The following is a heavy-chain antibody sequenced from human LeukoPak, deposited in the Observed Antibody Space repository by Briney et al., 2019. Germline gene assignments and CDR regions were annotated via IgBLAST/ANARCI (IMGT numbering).Heavy chain of an antibody. Sequence: GGSLRLSCAASGFTCCSYWMTWVRQAPGKGLEWVANIKQAGSEKYYVDSVKGRFTISRDNAKNSLCLQMNSLRAEDTAVYYCAGVRGGYYFDYWGQGTLVTVSS. V-gene: IGHV3-7*01. CDR3: AGVRGGYYFDY. CDR2: IKQAGSEK. CDR1: GFTCCSYW. D-gene: IGHD3-10*01. J-gene: IGHJ4*02.